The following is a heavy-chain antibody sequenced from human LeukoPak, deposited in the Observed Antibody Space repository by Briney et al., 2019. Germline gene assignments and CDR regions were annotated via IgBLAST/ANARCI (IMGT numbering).Heavy chain of an antibody. CDR3: AKASWGHCSGGTCYAGYMDV. CDR2: PSYDGSNK. V-gene: IGHV3-30*18. CDR1: GFTFSSYG. D-gene: IGHD2-15*01. Sequence: GGSLRLSCAASGFTFSSYGMHWVRQAPGKGLEWVAVPSYDGSNKYYADSVKGRFTISRDNSKNTLYLQMSSLRADDTAVYYCAKASWGHCSGGTCYAGYMDVWGKGTTVTVSS. J-gene: IGHJ6*03.